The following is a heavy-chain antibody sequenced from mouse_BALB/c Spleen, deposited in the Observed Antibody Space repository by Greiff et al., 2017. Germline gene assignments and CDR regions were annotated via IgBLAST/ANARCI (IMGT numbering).Heavy chain of an antibody. CDR3: AGGNHDYYAMDY. CDR1: GYTFTSYW. D-gene: IGHD2-1*01. J-gene: IGHJ4*01. V-gene: IGHV1-5*01. Sequence: VQLQQSGTVLARPGASVKMSCKASGYTFTSYWMHWVKQRPGQGLEWIGAIYPGNSDTSYNQKFKGKAKLTAVTSTSTAYMELSSLTNEDSAVYYCAGGNHDYYAMDYWGQGTSVTVSS. CDR2: IYPGNSDT.